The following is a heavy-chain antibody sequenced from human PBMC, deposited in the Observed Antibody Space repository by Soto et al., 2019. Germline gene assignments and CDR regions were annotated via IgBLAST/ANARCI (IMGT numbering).Heavy chain of an antibody. Sequence: GGSLRLSCAASGFTFSSYSMNWVRQAPGKGLEWVSYISSSSSTIYYADSVKGRFTISRDNAKNSLYLQMNSLRDEDTAVYYCARDLDRWPELELDYWGQGTLVTVSS. J-gene: IGHJ4*02. CDR3: ARDLDRWPELELDY. CDR1: GFTFSSYS. CDR2: ISSSSSTI. V-gene: IGHV3-48*02. D-gene: IGHD1-1*01.